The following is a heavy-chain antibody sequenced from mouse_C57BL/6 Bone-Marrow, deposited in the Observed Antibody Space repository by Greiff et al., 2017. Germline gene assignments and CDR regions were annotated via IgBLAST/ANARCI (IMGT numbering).Heavy chain of an antibody. CDR1: GFTFSDYG. CDR2: ISNLAYSI. V-gene: IGHV5-15*01. J-gene: IGHJ4*01. D-gene: IGHD4-1*01. CDR3: ARQGGLGRGAMDY. Sequence: EVKLMESGGGLVQPGGSLKLSCAASGFTFSDYGMAWVRPAPRKGPEWVAFISNLAYSIYYADTVTGRFTISRENAKNTLYLEMSSLRSEDTAMDYCARQGGLGRGAMDYWGQGTSVTVSS.